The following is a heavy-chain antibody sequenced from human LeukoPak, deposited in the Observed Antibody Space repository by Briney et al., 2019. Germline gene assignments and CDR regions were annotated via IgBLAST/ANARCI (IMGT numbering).Heavy chain of an antibody. V-gene: IGHV5-51*01. CDR3: ARFQGDPDYGAHQGLRY. CDR2: IYPGDSDP. D-gene: IGHD4-17*01. J-gene: IGHJ1*01. CDR1: GYSFTSYW. Sequence: GESLKISCKGPGYSFTSYWIGWVRQMPRKGLEWMGIIYPGDSDPRYSPSFQGQLTISAHKYISTAYLKWSSLKASHNAMYYCARFQGDPDYGAHQGLRYWAQGTVVPV.